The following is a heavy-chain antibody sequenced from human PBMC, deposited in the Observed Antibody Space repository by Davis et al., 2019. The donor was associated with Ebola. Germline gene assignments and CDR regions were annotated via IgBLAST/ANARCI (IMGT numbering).Heavy chain of an antibody. J-gene: IGHJ4*02. CDR2: ISYDGSNK. V-gene: IGHV3-30*03. D-gene: IGHD6-13*01. Sequence: GESLKISCAASGFTFSSYWMSWVRQAPGKGLEWVAVISYDGSNKYYADSVKGRFTISRDNSKNTLYLQMNSLRDEDTAVYYCARAYGSSWYDYWGQGTLVTVSS. CDR1: GFTFSSYW. CDR3: ARAYGSSWYDY.